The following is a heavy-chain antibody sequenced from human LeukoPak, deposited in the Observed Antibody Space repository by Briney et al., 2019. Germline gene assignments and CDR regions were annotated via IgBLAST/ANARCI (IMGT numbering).Heavy chain of an antibody. CDR1: GGTFSSYA. V-gene: IGHV1-69*05. D-gene: IGHD3-3*01. CDR3: ARSPTDFWSGYRSEYYYYDYMDV. Sequence: SVKVSCKASGGTFSSYAISWVRQAPGQGLEWMGGIIPIFGTANYAQKFQGRVTITTDESTSTAYMELSSLRSEDTAVYYCARSPTDFWSGYRSEYYYYDYMDVWGKGTTVTVSS. J-gene: IGHJ6*03. CDR2: IIPIFGTA.